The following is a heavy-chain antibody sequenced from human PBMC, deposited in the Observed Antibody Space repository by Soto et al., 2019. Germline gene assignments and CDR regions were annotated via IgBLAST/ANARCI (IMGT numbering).Heavy chain of an antibody. CDR2: TIGCGDVS. Sequence: EEQLLESWGGLVHPGGSLRLSCAASGFTFINYAMNWVRQAPGKGLEWVSGTIGCGDVSFYADSVKGRFTISRDTNKNNLDRQMNSLRAEDPALDFCVKQSIGTLINPVSCYFDLLCCATLGTVSS. V-gene: IGHV3-23*01. CDR3: VKQSIGTLINPVSCYFDL. CDR1: GFTFINYA. D-gene: IGHD2-8*01. J-gene: IGHJ2*01.